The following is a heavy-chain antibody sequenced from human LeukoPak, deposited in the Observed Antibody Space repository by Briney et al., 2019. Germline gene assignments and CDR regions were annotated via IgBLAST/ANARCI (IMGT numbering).Heavy chain of an antibody. CDR1: GGSFSGYY. CDR3: ARGGGYCSGGSCYPLYFDY. Sequence: SETLSLTCAVYGGSFSGYYWSWIRQPPGKGLEWIGEINHSGSTNYNPSLKSRVTISVDTSKNQFSLKLSSVTAADTAVYYCARGGGYCSGGSCYPLYFDYWGQGTLVTVSS. V-gene: IGHV4-34*01. D-gene: IGHD2-15*01. CDR2: INHSGST. J-gene: IGHJ4*02.